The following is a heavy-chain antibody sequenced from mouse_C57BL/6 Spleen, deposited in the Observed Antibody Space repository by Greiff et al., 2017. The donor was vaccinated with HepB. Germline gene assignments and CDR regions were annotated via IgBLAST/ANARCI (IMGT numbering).Heavy chain of an antibody. Sequence: VQLKESGGGLVKPGGSLKLSCAASGFTFSDYGMHWVRQAPEKGLEWVAYISSGSSTIYYADTVKGRFTISRDNAKNTLFLQMTSLRSEDTAMYYCARTEDSSGYGGYFDYWGQGTTLTVSS. CDR1: GFTFSDYG. J-gene: IGHJ2*01. V-gene: IGHV5-17*01. CDR2: ISSGSSTI. CDR3: ARTEDSSGYGGYFDY. D-gene: IGHD3-2*02.